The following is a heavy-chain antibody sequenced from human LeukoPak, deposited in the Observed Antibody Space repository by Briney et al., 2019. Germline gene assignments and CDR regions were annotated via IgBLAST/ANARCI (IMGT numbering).Heavy chain of an antibody. CDR2: INPHSGGT. CDR1: GYTFTGYY. D-gene: IGHD3-9*01. CDR3: AKWAGYYDVLTGKNHDAFDI. V-gene: IGHV1-2*02. Sequence: ASVKVSCKASGYTFTGYYMHWVRQASGQGLEWMGWINPHSGGTKSAQKFQGRVTMTRDTSISTAYMELSRLRSDDTAVYYCAKWAGYYDVLTGKNHDAFDIWGQGTMVTVSS. J-gene: IGHJ3*02.